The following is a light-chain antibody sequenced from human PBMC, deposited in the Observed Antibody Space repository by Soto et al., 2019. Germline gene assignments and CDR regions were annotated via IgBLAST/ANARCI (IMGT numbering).Light chain of an antibody. V-gene: IGKV3-20*01. CDR1: QSVKDSH. Sequence: EIVLTQSPGTLSLYPWERGTLSCRASQSVKDSHLAWYQQKPGQAPRLLIYGTSTRANGISDRFSGSGSGTDFTLSISRLEPEDFAVYYRQQYYSSPITFGQGTRLEIK. CDR3: QQYYSSPIT. CDR2: GTS. J-gene: IGKJ5*01.